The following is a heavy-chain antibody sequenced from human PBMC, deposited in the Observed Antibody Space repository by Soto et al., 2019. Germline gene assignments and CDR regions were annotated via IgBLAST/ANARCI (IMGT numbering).Heavy chain of an antibody. V-gene: IGHV1-8*01. CDR3: ARGRGYCSSTSCYTRNWFDS. Sequence: ASVKVSCKASGYTFTSYDINWVRQATGQGLEWMGWMNPNSGNTGYAQKFQGRVTMTRNTSISTAYMELSSLRSEDPAVYYCARGRGYCSSTSCYTRNWFDSWGQGTLVTVSS. D-gene: IGHD2-2*02. CDR1: GYTFTSYD. CDR2: MNPNSGNT. J-gene: IGHJ5*01.